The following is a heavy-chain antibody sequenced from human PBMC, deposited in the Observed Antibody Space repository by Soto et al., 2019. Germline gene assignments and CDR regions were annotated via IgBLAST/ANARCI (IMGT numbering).Heavy chain of an antibody. CDR1: GYTFTSYD. Sequence: QVQLVQSGAEVKKPGASVKVSCKASGYTFTSYDINWVRQATGQGLEWMGWMNPNSGNTGHAQKLQGRVTMTRNTSISTAYMELSSLRSEDTAVYYCARERSAAGTGWFDPWGQGTVVTVSS. CDR3: ARERSAAGTGWFDP. V-gene: IGHV1-8*01. J-gene: IGHJ5*02. D-gene: IGHD6-13*01. CDR2: MNPNSGNT.